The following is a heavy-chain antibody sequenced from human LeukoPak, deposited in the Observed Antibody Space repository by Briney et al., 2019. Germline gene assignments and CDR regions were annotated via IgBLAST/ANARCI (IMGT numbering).Heavy chain of an antibody. Sequence: ASVKVSCKASGYTFTSYYMHWVRQAPGQGLEWMGIINPSGGSTSYAQKFQGRVTMTRDTSISTAYMELSRLRSDDTAVYYCARTTYYYGSGSPAPYYYYYMDVWGKGTTVTISS. V-gene: IGHV1-46*01. D-gene: IGHD3-10*01. CDR3: ARTTYYYGSGSPAPYYYYYMDV. CDR1: GYTFTSYY. J-gene: IGHJ6*03. CDR2: INPSGGST.